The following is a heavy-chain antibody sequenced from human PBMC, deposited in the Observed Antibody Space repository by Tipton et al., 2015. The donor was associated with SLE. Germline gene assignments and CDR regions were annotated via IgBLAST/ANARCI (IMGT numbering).Heavy chain of an antibody. V-gene: IGHV3-30*04. J-gene: IGHJ3*02. Sequence: SLRLSCAASGFTFNSYAMHWVRQAPGKGLEWVAVISYDGSNKYYADSVKGRFTISRDNSKNTLYLQMNSLRAEDTAVYYCARAIPGYCSSTSCAEGAFDIWGQGTMVTVSS. CDR3: ARAIPGYCSSTSCAEGAFDI. CDR1: GFTFNSYA. D-gene: IGHD2-2*01. CDR2: ISYDGSNK.